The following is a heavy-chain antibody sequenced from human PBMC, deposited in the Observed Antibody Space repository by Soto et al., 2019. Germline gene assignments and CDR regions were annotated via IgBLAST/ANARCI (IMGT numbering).Heavy chain of an antibody. D-gene: IGHD4-17*01. Sequence: PAGSLRLSCAASGCTFSSYSMRWVRQAPGKGLVWVSGINSSGSSTNYADSVKGRFTISRDNSKNTLYLQMNSLRAEDTAVYYCASYGNYGDYEVDAFDISGQGTMVTVSS. CDR2: INSSGSST. CDR1: GCTFSSYS. J-gene: IGHJ3*02. CDR3: ASYGNYGDYEVDAFDI. V-gene: IGHV3-74*01.